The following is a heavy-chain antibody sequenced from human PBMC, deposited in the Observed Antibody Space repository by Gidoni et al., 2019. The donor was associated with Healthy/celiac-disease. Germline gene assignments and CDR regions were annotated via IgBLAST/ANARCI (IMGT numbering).Heavy chain of an antibody. J-gene: IGHJ6*02. CDR1: GFTFSSYA. CDR3: ARDFFTLRGIRYGDYGRYYYYGMDV. Sequence: QVQLVESGGGVVQPGRSLRLSCAASGFTFSSYAMHWVRSAPGKGLEWVAVISYDGSNKYYADSVKGRFTISRDNSKNTLYLQMNSLRAEDTAVYYCARDFFTLRGIRYGDYGRYYYYGMDVWGQGTTVTVSS. CDR2: ISYDGSNK. D-gene: IGHD4-17*01. V-gene: IGHV3-30-3*01.